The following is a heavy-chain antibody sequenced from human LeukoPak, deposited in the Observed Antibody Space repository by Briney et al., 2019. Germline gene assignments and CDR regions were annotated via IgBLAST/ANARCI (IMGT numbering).Heavy chain of an antibody. J-gene: IGHJ4*02. D-gene: IGHD2-15*01. V-gene: IGHV1-8*01. CDR2: MNPNSGNT. CDR3: ARGVKVKYCSGDSCSVTSYYFDS. Sequence: ASVKVSCKASGYTFVSYDINWVRQATGQGLEWMGWMNPNSGNTGYAQKFQGKVTMTRDTSISTAYMELSSLRSEDTAVYYCARGVKVKYCSGDSCSVTSYYFDSWGQGTLVTVSS. CDR1: GYTFVSYD.